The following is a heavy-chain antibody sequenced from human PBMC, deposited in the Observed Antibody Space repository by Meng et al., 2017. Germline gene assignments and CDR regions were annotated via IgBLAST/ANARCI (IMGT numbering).Heavy chain of an antibody. J-gene: IGHJ5*02. V-gene: IGHV4-34*01. CDR1: GGSFSGYY. D-gene: IGHD6-6*01. CDR2: INHSGST. Sequence: QVQLQQLGAGLFKPSETLPLTCAVYGGSFSGYYWSWIRQPPGKGLEWIGEINHSGSTNYNPSLKSRVTISVDTSKNQFSLKLSSVTAADTAVYYCARRRGGSSDWFDPWGQGTLVTVSS. CDR3: ARRRGGSSDWFDP.